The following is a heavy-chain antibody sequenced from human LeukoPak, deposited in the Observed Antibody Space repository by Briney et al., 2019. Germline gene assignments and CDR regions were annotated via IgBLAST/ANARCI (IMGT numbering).Heavy chain of an antibody. CDR2: ISSSSSYI. V-gene: IGHV3-21*01. Sequence: GGSLRLSCAASGFTFSSHSMDWVRQAPGKGLEWVSSISSSSSYIYYADSVKGRFTISRDNAKNSLYLQMNSLRAEDTAVYYCARDLYGDFQFDYWGQGTLVTVSS. CDR1: GFTFSSHS. J-gene: IGHJ4*02. D-gene: IGHD4-17*01. CDR3: ARDLYGDFQFDY.